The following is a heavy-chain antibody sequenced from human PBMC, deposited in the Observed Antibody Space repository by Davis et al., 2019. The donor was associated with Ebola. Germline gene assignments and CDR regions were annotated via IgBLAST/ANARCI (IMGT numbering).Heavy chain of an antibody. D-gene: IGHD3-22*01. CDR3: AWRGDSREFDY. CDR1: GFRFSDYY. CDR2: ISADGGTK. J-gene: IGHJ4*02. Sequence: GGFLRLSCAAAGFRFSDYYMTWIRQAPGKGLEWISYISADGGTKKYADSVKGRFTVARDNDEKVLYLQMNSLRAEDTAVYYCAWRGDSREFDYWGQGNLVTVSS. V-gene: IGHV3-11*01.